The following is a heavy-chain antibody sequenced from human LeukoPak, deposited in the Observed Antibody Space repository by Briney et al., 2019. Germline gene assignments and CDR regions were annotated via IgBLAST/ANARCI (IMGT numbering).Heavy chain of an antibody. V-gene: IGHV3-11*04. CDR3: ARERGYDSWSGSRVLFDH. Sequence: GGSLRLSCAASGFTFSDYYMSWIRQAPGKGLEWVSYTSGSSSTIYYADSVKGRFSISRDNTKNSLYLQMNSLRAEDTAVYYCARERGYDSWSGSRVLFDHWGQGTLVTVSS. D-gene: IGHD3-3*01. CDR2: TSGSSSTI. CDR1: GFTFSDYY. J-gene: IGHJ4*02.